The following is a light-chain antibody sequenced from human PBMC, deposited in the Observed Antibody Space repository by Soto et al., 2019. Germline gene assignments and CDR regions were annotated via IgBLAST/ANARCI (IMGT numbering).Light chain of an antibody. J-gene: IGKJ5*01. CDR1: QSVNSD. CDR3: QQRSNWPST. V-gene: IGKV3-11*01. CDR2: GAS. Sequence: EIVLTQSPATLSLSPGERATLSCRASQSVNSDLAWYQQKPGQAPRLLIYGASSRATGIPDRFSGSGSGTDFTLTISRLEPEDFAVYYCQQRSNWPSTFGQGTRLEI.